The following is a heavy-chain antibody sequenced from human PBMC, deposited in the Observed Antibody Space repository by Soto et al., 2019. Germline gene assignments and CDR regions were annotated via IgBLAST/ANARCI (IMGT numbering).Heavy chain of an antibody. CDR1: GFTFDDYA. J-gene: IGHJ4*02. V-gene: IGHV3-9*01. CDR3: ARAITGTTCFDY. D-gene: IGHD1-7*01. CDR2: ISWNSGSI. Sequence: GGSLRLSCAASGFTFDDYAMHWVRQAPGKGLEWVSGISWNSGSIGYADSVKGRFTISRDNAKNSLYLQMNSLRAEDTALSYCARAITGTTCFDYWGQGTLVTVSS.